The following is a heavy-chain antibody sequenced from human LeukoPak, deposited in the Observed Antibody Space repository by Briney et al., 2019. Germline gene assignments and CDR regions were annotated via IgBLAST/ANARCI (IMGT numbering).Heavy chain of an antibody. D-gene: IGHD5-24*01. CDR3: AREGGWLQLTPFDY. V-gene: IGHV1-69*05. CDR2: IIPIFGTA. CDR1: GGTFSSYA. Sequence: GASVKVSWKASGGTFSSYAISWVRQAPGQGLEWMGRIIPIFGTANYAQKFQGRVTITTDESTSTAYMELSSLRSEDTAVYYCAREGGWLQLTPFDYWGQGTLVTVSS. J-gene: IGHJ4*02.